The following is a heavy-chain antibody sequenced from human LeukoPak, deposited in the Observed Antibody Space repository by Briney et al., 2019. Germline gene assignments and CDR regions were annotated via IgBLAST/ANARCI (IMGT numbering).Heavy chain of an antibody. CDR1: GYPFAEYF. V-gene: IGHV1-2*02. J-gene: IGHJ5*02. CDR3: ARDVIMGYNQGWFDP. CDR2: INPKSGGT. Sequence: ASVKVSCRASGYPFAEYFIHWVRQAPGQGLECMGWINPKSGGTNYVQKFQGRVIMTRDTSISTVYMELSSLSPDDTAMYYCARDVIMGYNQGWFDPWGQGTLVTVSS. D-gene: IGHD2-8*01.